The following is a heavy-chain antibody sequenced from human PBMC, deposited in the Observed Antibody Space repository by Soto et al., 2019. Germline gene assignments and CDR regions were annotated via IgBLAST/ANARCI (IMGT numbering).Heavy chain of an antibody. V-gene: IGHV4-31*03. Sequence: QVQLQESGPGLVKPSQTLSLTCTVSGGSMRTTDFYWSWIRQHPGKGLEWIGYIYYSGTTYHNPSLKSRVTISVDTSKNQFSLNLSSVTAADTAVYYCALYCGSTNCYAAGAFHVWGQGTMVTVSS. CDR2: IYYSGTT. CDR1: GGSMRTTDFY. D-gene: IGHD2-2*01. J-gene: IGHJ3*01. CDR3: ALYCGSTNCYAAGAFHV.